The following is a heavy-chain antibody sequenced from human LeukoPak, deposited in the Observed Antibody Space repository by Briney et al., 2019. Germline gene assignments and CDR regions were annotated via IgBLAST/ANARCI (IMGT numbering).Heavy chain of an antibody. CDR2: IYYSGST. CDR1: GGSISSSSYY. Sequence: SGTLSLTCTVSGGSISSSSYYWGWIRQPPGKGLEWIGSIYYSGSTYYNPSLKSRVTISVDTSKNQFSLKLSSVTAADTAVYYCARLKVVNDYYYYYGMDVWGQGTTVTVSS. V-gene: IGHV4-39*01. J-gene: IGHJ6*02. D-gene: IGHD2-15*01. CDR3: ARLKVVNDYYYYYGMDV.